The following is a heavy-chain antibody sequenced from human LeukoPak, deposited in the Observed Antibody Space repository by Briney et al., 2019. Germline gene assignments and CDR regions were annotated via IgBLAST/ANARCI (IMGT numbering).Heavy chain of an antibody. V-gene: IGHV3-21*01. J-gene: IGHJ2*01. CDR3: ARDLYSSGWFRWYFDL. D-gene: IGHD6-19*01. CDR1: GFTFSSYS. Sequence: PGGSLRLSCAASGFTFSSYSMNWVRQAPGKGLEWVSSISSSSSYIYYADSVKGRFTISRGNAKNSLYLQMNSLRAEDTAVYYCARDLYSSGWFRWYFDLWGRGTLVTVSS. CDR2: ISSSSSYI.